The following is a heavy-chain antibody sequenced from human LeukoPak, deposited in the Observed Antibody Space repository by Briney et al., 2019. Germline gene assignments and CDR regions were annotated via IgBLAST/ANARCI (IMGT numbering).Heavy chain of an antibody. J-gene: IGHJ4*02. CDR3: ATVAVAATFDY. CDR1: GFTFNSYA. V-gene: IGHV3-30-3*01. Sequence: GGSLRLSCAASGFTFNSYAMHWVRQAPGKGLEWVAVISYDGSNKYYADSVKGRFTISRDNSKNTLYLQMNSLRAEDTAVYYCATVAVAATFDYWGQGTLVTVSS. D-gene: IGHD6-19*01. CDR2: ISYDGSNK.